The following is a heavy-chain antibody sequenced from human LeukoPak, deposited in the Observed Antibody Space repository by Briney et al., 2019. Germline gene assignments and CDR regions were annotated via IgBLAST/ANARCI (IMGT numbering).Heavy chain of an antibody. V-gene: IGHV3-23*01. CDR3: SKWATCSSSSGLDV. J-gene: IGHJ6*02. CDR2: ISGSGNYT. D-gene: IGHD3-10*02. CDR1: GFTVISNY. Sequence: GGSLRLSCAASGFTVISNYMSWVRQAPGKGLEWVSTISGSGNYTFYVDSVKGRFTISRDNSRDKVYLQMTSVLPENTGLCSGSKWATCSSSSGLDVWGQGTTVTVSS.